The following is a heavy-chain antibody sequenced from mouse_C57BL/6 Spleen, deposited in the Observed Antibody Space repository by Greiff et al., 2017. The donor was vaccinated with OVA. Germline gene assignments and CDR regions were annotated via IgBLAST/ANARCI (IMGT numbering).Heavy chain of an antibody. CDR3: ASPSYYGSSYGYFDV. D-gene: IGHD1-1*01. CDR2: IDPEDGET. V-gene: IGHV14-2*01. CDR1: GFNIKDYY. J-gene: IGHJ1*03. Sequence: VQLKESGAELVKPGASVKLSCTASGFNIKDYYMHWVKQRTEQGLEWIGRIDPEDGETKYAPKFQGKATITADTSSNTAYLQLSSLTSEDTAVYYCASPSYYGSSYGYFDVWGTGTTVTVSS.